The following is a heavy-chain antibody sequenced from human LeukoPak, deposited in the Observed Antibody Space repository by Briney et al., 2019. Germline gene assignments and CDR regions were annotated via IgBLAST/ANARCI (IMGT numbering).Heavy chain of an antibody. J-gene: IGHJ4*02. Sequence: GGSLRLSCAASGFTFNTYGMYWVRQAPGKGLEWVAFIWNDGSKNDYADSVKGRFTISRDNAKNSLYLQMNSLRAEDTAVYYCARDRNYGRRGQGIFDYWGQGTLVTVSS. CDR1: GFTFNTYG. V-gene: IGHV3-33*07. CDR2: IWNDGSKN. CDR3: ARDRNYGRRGQGIFDY. D-gene: IGHD4-17*01.